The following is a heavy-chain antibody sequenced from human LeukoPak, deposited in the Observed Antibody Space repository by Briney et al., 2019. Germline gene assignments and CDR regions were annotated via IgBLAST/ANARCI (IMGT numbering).Heavy chain of an antibody. D-gene: IGHD3-10*01. V-gene: IGHV3-23*01. J-gene: IGHJ4*02. CDR2: ISGSGGST. Sequence: PGGSLRLSCAASGFTFSSYAMSWVRQAPGKGLEWVSAISGSGGSTYYADSVKGRFTISRDNSKNTLYLQMNSLRAEDTVVYYCAKVQVVRGVIWAPAHWGQGTLVTVSS. CDR3: AKVQVVRGVIWAPAH. CDR1: GFTFSSYA.